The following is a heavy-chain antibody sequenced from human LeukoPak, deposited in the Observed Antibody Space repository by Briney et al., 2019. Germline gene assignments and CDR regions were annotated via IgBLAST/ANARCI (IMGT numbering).Heavy chain of an antibody. V-gene: IGHV3-48*03. CDR1: GFTFSSYD. Sequence: GGSLRLSCAASGFTFSSYDMNWVRQAPGKGLEWLSYISSSGSTIYYADSVKGRFTISRDNAKNSLYLQMNSLRAEDTAVYYCARYDFWSGSNYAMDVWGQGTTVTVSS. J-gene: IGHJ6*02. D-gene: IGHD3-3*01. CDR2: ISSSGSTI. CDR3: ARYDFWSGSNYAMDV.